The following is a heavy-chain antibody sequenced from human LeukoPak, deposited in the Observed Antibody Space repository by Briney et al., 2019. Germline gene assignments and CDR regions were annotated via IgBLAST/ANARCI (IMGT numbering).Heavy chain of an antibody. J-gene: IGHJ4*02. CDR3: ARHVTPGGYSYGGDFDY. V-gene: IGHV5-51*01. D-gene: IGHD5-18*01. CDR1: GYSFTRYS. CDR2: IYPGDSDT. Sequence: GGSLKISCKGSGYSFTRYSIGSVRQMPGKGLEWMGIIYPGDSDTRYSPSFQGQVTISADKSISTAYLQWSSLKASDTAMYYCARHVTPGGYSYGGDFDYWGQGTLVTVSS.